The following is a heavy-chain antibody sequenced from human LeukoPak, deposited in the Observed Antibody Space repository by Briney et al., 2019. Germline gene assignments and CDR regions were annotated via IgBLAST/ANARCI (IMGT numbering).Heavy chain of an antibody. CDR3: AKSLFTSATGTGRAFHI. D-gene: IGHD1-1*01. CDR2: ISPTGGTP. V-gene: IGHV3-23*01. J-gene: IGHJ3*02. Sequence: GGSLRLSCAASGFTFSNYAMTWVRQAPGKGLEWVSTISPTGGTPYYADSVKGRFTISRDNSKNTLYLQMNSLRAEDTAIFYCAKSLFTSATGTGRAFHIWGQGTRVTVSS. CDR1: GFTFSNYA.